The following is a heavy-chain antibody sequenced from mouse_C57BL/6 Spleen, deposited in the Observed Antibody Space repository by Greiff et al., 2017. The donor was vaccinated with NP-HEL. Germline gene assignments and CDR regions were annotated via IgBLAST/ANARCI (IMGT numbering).Heavy chain of an antibody. CDR1: GYSITSGYD. CDR2: ISYSGST. J-gene: IGHJ2*01. Sequence: EVKLQESGPGMVKPSQSLSLTCTVTGYSITSGYDWHWIRHFPGNKLEWMGYISYSGSTNYNPSLKSRISITHDTSKNHFFLKLNSVTTEDTATYYCARGGTADYFDYWGQGTTLTVSS. V-gene: IGHV3-1*01. D-gene: IGHD4-1*01. CDR3: ARGGTADYFDY.